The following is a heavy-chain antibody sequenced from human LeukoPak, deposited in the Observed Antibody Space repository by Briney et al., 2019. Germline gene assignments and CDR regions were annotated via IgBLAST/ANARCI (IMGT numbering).Heavy chain of an antibody. Sequence: ASVKVSCKASGYTFTGYYMHWVRQAPGQGLEWMGWINPNSGGTNYAQKFQGRVTMTRDTSISTAYMELSRLRSDDTAVYYCARGSPPVDSSGWVNWFDPWGQGTLVTVFS. J-gene: IGHJ5*02. CDR1: GYTFTGYY. CDR2: INPNSGGT. D-gene: IGHD6-19*01. V-gene: IGHV1-2*02. CDR3: ARGSPPVDSSGWVNWFDP.